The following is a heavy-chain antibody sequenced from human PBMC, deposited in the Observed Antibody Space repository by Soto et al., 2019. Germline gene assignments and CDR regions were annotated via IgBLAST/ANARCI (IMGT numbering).Heavy chain of an antibody. D-gene: IGHD4-17*01. J-gene: IGHJ4*02. V-gene: IGHV3-7*01. CDR1: GFTFSSYW. Sequence: GGSLRLSCTASGFTFSSYWMFWVRQAPGNGLEWVAYIKHDGGVKSYVDSVKGRFTISRDNAENSVFLQMNSLRADDTAVDYCVGTTRSSSFDDWGQGTLVTVSS. CDR3: VGTTRSSSFDD. CDR2: IKHDGGVK.